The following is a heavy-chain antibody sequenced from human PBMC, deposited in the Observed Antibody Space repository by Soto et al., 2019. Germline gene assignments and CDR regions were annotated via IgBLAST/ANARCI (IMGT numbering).Heavy chain of an antibody. CDR1: GGSFTSNNW. CDR2: IYRTGGT. D-gene: IGHD1-7*01. V-gene: IGHV4-4*02. CDR3: ASRDPGTSVDY. J-gene: IGHJ4*02. Sequence: PSETLSLTCAVSGGSFTSNNWWTWVRQPPGQGLEGIGEIYRTGGTNYNPTPTSRVTISLDEAENQFPLTVNSLTAADTAVYYCASRDPGTSVDYWGQGTLVTVSS.